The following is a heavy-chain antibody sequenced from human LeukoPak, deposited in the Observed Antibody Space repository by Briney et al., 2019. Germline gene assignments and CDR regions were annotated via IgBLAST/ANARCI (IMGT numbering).Heavy chain of an antibody. CDR1: GGSFSGYY. V-gene: IGHV4-34*01. Sequence: SETLSLTCAVYGGSFSGYYWSWLRQPPGKGLEWIGEINHSGSTNSNPSLKSRVTISVDTSKNQFSLKLSSVTAADTALYYCARSHYYDSSGSKNNWFDPWGQGTLVTVSS. CDR3: ARSHYYDSSGSKNNWFDP. J-gene: IGHJ5*02. CDR2: INHSGST. D-gene: IGHD3-22*01.